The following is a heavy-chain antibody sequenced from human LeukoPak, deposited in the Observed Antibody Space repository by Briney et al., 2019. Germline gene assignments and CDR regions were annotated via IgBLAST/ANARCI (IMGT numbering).Heavy chain of an antibody. J-gene: IGHJ4*02. Sequence: GGSLRLSCAASGFTFSSYWMHWVRQAPGKGLVWVSRINSDGSSTTYADSVKGRFTISRDNAKNTLYLQMNSLRAEDTAVYYCARPDYGGYFPYDYWGQGTLVTVSS. CDR2: INSDGSST. D-gene: IGHD4-23*01. CDR3: ARPDYGGYFPYDY. V-gene: IGHV3-74*01. CDR1: GFTFSSYW.